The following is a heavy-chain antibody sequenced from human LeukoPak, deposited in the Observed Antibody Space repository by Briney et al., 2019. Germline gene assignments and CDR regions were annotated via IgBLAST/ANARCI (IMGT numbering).Heavy chain of an antibody. CDR3: ARDLGYQLLY. CDR2: IHDDGGF. J-gene: IGHJ4*02. CDR1: GDSISSSHYY. Sequence: SETLSLTCTVSGDSISSSHYYWGWIRQSPGKGLEWIGEIHDDGGFHCNPLLKGRVAMSMDRSQNQFSLRLSSVTAADTAVYYCARDLGYQLLYWGQGTLVTVSS. D-gene: IGHD2-2*01. V-gene: IGHV4-39*07.